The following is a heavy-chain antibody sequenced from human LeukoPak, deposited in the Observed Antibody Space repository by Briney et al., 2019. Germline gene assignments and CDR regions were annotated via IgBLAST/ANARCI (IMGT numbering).Heavy chain of an antibody. J-gene: IGHJ6*02. CDR3: ARHGSGSYLYYYGMDV. CDR1: GGTFSSYA. Sequence: ASVKVSCKASGGTFSSYAISWVRQATGQGLEWMGWMNPNSGNTGYAQKFQGRVTMTRNTSISTAYMELSSLRSEDTAVYYCARHGSGSYLYYYGMDVWGQGTTVTVSS. CDR2: MNPNSGNT. D-gene: IGHD3-10*01. V-gene: IGHV1-8*02.